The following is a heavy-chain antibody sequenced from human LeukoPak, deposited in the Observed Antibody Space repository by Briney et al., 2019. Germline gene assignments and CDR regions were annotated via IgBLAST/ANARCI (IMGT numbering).Heavy chain of an antibody. J-gene: IGHJ2*01. CDR1: GYTFTSYA. CDR3: ARDLFWYFDL. V-gene: IGHV7-4-1*02. Sequence: ASVKVSCKASGYTFTSYAMNWVRQAPGQGLEWMGWINTNTENPAYAQGFTGRFVFSVDISVSTAYLQINSLKAEDTAVYYCARDLFWYFDLWGRGTLVTVSS. CDR2: INTNTENP.